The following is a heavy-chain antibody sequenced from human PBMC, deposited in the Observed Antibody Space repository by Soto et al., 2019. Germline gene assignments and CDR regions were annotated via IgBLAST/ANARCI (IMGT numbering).Heavy chain of an antibody. CDR1: ADTFTSYY. CDR3: AADASIAAAGDPFDP. CDR2: INPNGGST. J-gene: IGHJ5*02. Sequence: ASVKVSCKAPADTFTSYYIHWVRQAPGHGLEWMGIINPNGGSTRFAQTFQGRVTITRDMSTSTAYMELSSLRSEDTAVYYCAADASIAAAGDPFDPWGQGTLVTVSS. D-gene: IGHD6-13*01. V-gene: IGHV1-46*01.